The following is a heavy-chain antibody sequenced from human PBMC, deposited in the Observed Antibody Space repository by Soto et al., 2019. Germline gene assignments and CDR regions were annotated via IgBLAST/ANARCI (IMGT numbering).Heavy chain of an antibody. V-gene: IGHV1-18*01. J-gene: IGHJ6*02. CDR2: ISAYNGNT. CDR3: ARTGTHYDLWRGDYGMGV. D-gene: IGHD3-3*01. CDR1: GYTFTSYG. Sequence: ASVKVSCKASGYTFTSYGISWVRQAPGQGLEWMGWISAYNGNTNYAQKLQGRVTMTTDTSTSTAYMELRRLRSDDTAVYYCARTGTHYDLWRGDYGMGVWGQGTTVTVSS.